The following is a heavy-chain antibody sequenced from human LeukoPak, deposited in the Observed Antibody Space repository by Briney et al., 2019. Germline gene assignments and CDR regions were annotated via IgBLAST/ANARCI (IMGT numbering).Heavy chain of an antibody. CDR2: IKSDGSNT. J-gene: IGHJ4*02. V-gene: IGHV3-74*01. Sequence: GGSLRLSCAASGFTFSSYAMSWVRQAPGKGLVWVSRIKSDGSNTNYADSVKGRFTISRDNAKNTLHLQMNSLRAEDTAVYYCARGGYYGSGRYYFDSWGQGTLVTVSS. D-gene: IGHD3-3*01. CDR1: GFTFSSYA. CDR3: ARGGYYGSGRYYFDS.